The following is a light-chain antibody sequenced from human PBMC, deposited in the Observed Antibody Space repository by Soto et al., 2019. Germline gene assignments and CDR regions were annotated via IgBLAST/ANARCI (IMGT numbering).Light chain of an antibody. Sequence: QSALTQPRSVSGSPGQSVTISCTGTSSDVGGYHYVSWYQQHPGKAPKLMIYDVSKRPSGVPDRVSGSKSGNTASLTISGLHAEDEADYYCFSSAGSYKVYVFGTGTKVTVL. CDR2: DVS. J-gene: IGLJ1*01. CDR3: FSSAGSYKVYV. CDR1: SSDVGGYHY. V-gene: IGLV2-11*01.